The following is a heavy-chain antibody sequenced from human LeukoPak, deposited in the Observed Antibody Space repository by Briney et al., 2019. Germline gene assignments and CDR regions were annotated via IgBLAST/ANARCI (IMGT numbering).Heavy chain of an antibody. V-gene: IGHV3-53*01. J-gene: IGHJ6*02. D-gene: IGHD1-1*01. CDR3: ARDHGSYYYGMDV. Sequence: GGSLRLFCAASGFTVSSNYMSWVRQAPGKGLEWVSVIYSGGSTYYADSVKGRFTISRDNSKNTLYLQMNSLRAEDTAVYYCARDHGSYYYGMDVWGQGTTVTVSS. CDR1: GFTVSSNY. CDR2: IYSGGST.